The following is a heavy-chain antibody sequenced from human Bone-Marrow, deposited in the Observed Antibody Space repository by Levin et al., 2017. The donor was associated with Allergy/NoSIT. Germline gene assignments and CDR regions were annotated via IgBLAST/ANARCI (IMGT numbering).Heavy chain of an antibody. D-gene: IGHD2-2*01. CDR1: GYSISSNNW. J-gene: IGHJ3*02. CDR3: ARIGFCSSATCAGAFDI. V-gene: IGHV4-28*01. CDR2: IYYSGST. Sequence: SQTLSLTCAVSGYSISSNNWWGWIRQPPGKGLEWIGYIYYSGSTYYNPSVKSRVSMSADTSKNQFSLKLTSVTAVDTAVYYCARIGFCSSATCAGAFDIWGRGAMVTVSS.